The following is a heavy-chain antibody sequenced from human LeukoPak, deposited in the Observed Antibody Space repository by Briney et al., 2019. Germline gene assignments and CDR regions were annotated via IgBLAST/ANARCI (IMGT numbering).Heavy chain of an antibody. CDR3: ARNLVFGECGAFDI. Sequence: GASVKVSCKASGYTFTSYDINWVRQATGQGLEWMGWINPNSGGTNYAQKFQGRVTMTRDTSISTAYMELSRLRSDDTAVYYCARNLVFGECGAFDIWGQGTMVTVSS. V-gene: IGHV1-2*02. CDR1: GYTFTSYD. D-gene: IGHD3-10*02. J-gene: IGHJ3*02. CDR2: INPNSGGT.